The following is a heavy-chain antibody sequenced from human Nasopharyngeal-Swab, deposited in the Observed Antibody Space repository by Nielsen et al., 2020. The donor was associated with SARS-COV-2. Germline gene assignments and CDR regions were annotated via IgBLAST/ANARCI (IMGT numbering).Heavy chain of an antibody. J-gene: IGHJ3*02. CDR2: ISYDGSNK. CDR1: GFTFSSYA. D-gene: IGHD5-24*01. V-gene: IGHV3-30*04. CDR3: AKSRDGYNYDAFHI. Sequence: GESLKISCAASGFTFSSYAMHWVRQAPGKGLEWVAVISYDGSNKYYADSVKGRFTISRDNSKNTLYLQMNSLRAEDTAVYYCAKSRDGYNYDAFHIWGHGTMVTVSS.